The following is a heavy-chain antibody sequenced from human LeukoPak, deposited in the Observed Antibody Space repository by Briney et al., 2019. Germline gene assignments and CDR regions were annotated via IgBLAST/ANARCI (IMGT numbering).Heavy chain of an antibody. V-gene: IGHV1-2*02. CDR3: ARDEYHLLRFDP. J-gene: IGHJ5*02. CDR1: GYTFTGYY. D-gene: IGHD2-2*01. CDR2: INPNSGGT. Sequence: GASVKGSCKASGYTFTGYYIHWVRQAPGQGLEWMGWINPNSGGTNYAQKFQGRVIMTRDTSISTAYMELSRLRSDDTAVYYCARDEYHLLRFDPWGQGTLVTVSS.